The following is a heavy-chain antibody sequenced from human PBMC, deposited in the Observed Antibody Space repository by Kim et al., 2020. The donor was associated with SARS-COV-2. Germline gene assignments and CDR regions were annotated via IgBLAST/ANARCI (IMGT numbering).Heavy chain of an antibody. V-gene: IGHV4-59*01. J-gene: IGHJ3*02. CDR3: ARDPSGWDDAFDI. D-gene: IGHD6-19*01. Sequence: YNPSRKSRVTISVDTSKNQFSLKLSSVTAADTAVYYCARDPSGWDDAFDIWGQGTMVTVSS.